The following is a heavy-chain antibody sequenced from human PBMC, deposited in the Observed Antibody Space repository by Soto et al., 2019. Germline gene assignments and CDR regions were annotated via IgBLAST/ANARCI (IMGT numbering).Heavy chain of an antibody. V-gene: IGHV4-30-2*01. D-gene: IGHD4-17*01. CDR2: IYHSGST. CDR1: GGSISSGGYS. J-gene: IGHJ5*02. CDR3: AVNNPGGDYGLFDP. Sequence: PSETLSLTCAVSGGSISSGGYSWSWIRQPPGKGLEWVGYIYHSGSTYYNPSLKSRVTISVDRSKNQFSLKLSSVTAADTAVYYCAVNNPGGDYGLFDPWGQGTLVTVYS.